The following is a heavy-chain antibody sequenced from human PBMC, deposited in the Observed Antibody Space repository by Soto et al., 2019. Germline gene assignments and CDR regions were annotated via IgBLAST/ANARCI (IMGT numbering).Heavy chain of an antibody. Sequence: EVQLVESGGGLVQPGGSLRLSCAASGFTFSSYWMHWVRQAPGKGLVWVSRINSDGSSTSYADSVKGRFTISRDNAKNTLYLQMNSLRAEDTAVYYCARVSGTYCGPTRIGCFDDIWGQGTMVTVSS. CDR2: INSDGSST. CDR1: GFTFSSYW. D-gene: IGHD2-21*01. V-gene: IGHV3-74*01. CDR3: ARVSGTYCGPTRIGCFDDI. J-gene: IGHJ3*02.